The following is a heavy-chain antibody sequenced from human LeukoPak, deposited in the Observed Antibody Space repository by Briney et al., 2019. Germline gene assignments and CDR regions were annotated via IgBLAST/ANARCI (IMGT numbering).Heavy chain of an antibody. D-gene: IGHD2-2*01. CDR1: GFTFSSYE. Sequence: PGGSLRLSCAASGFTFSSYEMNWVRQAPGKGLEWVSYISSSGSTIYYADSVKGRFTISRDNAKNSLYLQMSSLRAEDTAVYYCARDGVRGYCSSTSCYFDWGQGTLVTVSS. CDR3: ARDGVRGYCSSTSCYFD. V-gene: IGHV3-48*03. CDR2: ISSSGSTI. J-gene: IGHJ4*02.